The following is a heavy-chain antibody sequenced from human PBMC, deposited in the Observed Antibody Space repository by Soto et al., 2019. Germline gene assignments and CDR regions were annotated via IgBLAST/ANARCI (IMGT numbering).Heavy chain of an antibody. Sequence: ASVKVSCKASGYTFTSYAMHWVRQAPGQRLEWMGWINAGNGNTKYSQKFQGRVTITRDTSASTAYMELSSLRSEDTAVYYCARDYYGSGSYYYYYYMDVWGKGTTVTVSS. CDR2: INAGNGNT. D-gene: IGHD3-10*01. CDR1: GYTFTSYA. J-gene: IGHJ6*03. CDR3: ARDYYGSGSYYYYYYMDV. V-gene: IGHV1-3*01.